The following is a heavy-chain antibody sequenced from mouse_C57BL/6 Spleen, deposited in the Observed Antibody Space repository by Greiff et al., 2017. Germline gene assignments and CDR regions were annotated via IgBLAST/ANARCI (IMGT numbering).Heavy chain of an antibody. J-gene: IGHJ2*01. Sequence: QVHVKQPGAELVKPGASVKLSCKASGYTFTSYWMHWVKQRPGRGLEWIGRIDPNSGGTKYNEKFKSKATLTVDKPSSTAYMQLSSLTSEDSAVYYCASHGSSYEGYFDYWGQGTTLTVSS. CDR1: GYTFTSYW. V-gene: IGHV1-72*01. D-gene: IGHD1-1*01. CDR2: IDPNSGGT. CDR3: ASHGSSYEGYFDY.